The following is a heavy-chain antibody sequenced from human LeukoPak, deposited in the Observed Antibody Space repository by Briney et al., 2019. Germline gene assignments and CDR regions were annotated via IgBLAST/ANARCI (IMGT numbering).Heavy chain of an antibody. V-gene: IGHV3-23*01. CDR1: RFTFSSYA. Sequence: GVSLRLSCAASRFTFSSYAMSWLRQAPGKGLEWVSDISGSGGSTYYADSVKGRFTIPRDNSKNTLYLQMNSLRAEDTAVYFCAKSARNADYYYYYMDVWGKGTTVTVSS. D-gene: IGHD6-6*01. CDR2: ISGSGGST. CDR3: AKSARNADYYYYYMDV. J-gene: IGHJ6*03.